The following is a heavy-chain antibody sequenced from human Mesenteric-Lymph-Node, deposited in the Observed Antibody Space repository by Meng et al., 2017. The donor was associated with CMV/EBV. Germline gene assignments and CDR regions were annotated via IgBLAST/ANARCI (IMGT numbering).Heavy chain of an antibody. J-gene: IGHJ4*02. V-gene: IGHV1-46*01. CDR1: GYTFTRYY. CDR3: ARDSETAMVTDY. CDR2: IKPSGGST. Sequence: CRASGYTFTRYYMHWVRQAPGQGLEWMGIIKPSGGSTSYAQKFQGRVTMTRDTSTSTVYMELSGLRSEDTAVYYCARDSETAMVTDYWGQGTLVTVSS. D-gene: IGHD5-18*01.